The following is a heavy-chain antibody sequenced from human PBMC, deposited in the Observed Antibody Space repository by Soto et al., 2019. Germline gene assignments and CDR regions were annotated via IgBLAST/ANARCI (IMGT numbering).Heavy chain of an antibody. CDR1: GGSIGSYY. J-gene: IGHJ5*02. Sequence: SETLSLTCTVSGGSIGSYYWSWIRQPPGKGLEWIGYIYYSGSTNYNASLKSRVTISVDTSKNQFSLNLSSVTAADTAVYYCARDRRYGTRGRFDPWGQGTLVTVSS. CDR3: ARDRRYGTRGRFDP. CDR2: IYYSGST. D-gene: IGHD3-9*01. V-gene: IGHV4-59*01.